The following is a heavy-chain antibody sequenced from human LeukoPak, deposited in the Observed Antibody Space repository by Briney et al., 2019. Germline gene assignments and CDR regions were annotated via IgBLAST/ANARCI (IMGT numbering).Heavy chain of an antibody. D-gene: IGHD4-17*01. J-gene: IGHJ4*02. CDR1: GGSITSGAYS. CDR2: IYHSGST. Sequence: SETLSLTCAVSGGSITSGAYSWSWIRQPPGKGLEWIGYIYHSGSTYYNPSLKNRVTISVDTSKNQFSLKLTSVTAADMAVYYCARGGFPYGDYDYWGQGTLVTVSS. CDR3: ARGGFPYGDYDY. V-gene: IGHV4-30-2*01.